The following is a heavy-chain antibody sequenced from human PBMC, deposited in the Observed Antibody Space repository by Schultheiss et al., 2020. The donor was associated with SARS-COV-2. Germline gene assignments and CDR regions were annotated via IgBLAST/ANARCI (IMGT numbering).Heavy chain of an antibody. CDR1: GFTFSSYA. Sequence: GGSLRLSCAASGFTFSSYAMHWVRQAPGKGLEWVAVIWNDGSNKYYADSVKGRFTISRDYAKNSLYLQMDRLRAEDTAVYYCARGFARYAVDYWGQGTLVTVSS. D-gene: IGHD2-2*01. CDR3: ARGFARYAVDY. CDR2: IWNDGSNK. V-gene: IGHV3-33*08. J-gene: IGHJ4*02.